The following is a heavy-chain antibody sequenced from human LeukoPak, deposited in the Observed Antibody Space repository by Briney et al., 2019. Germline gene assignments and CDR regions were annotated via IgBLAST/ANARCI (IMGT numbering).Heavy chain of an antibody. CDR2: INYGATT. CDR3: ARYVVSGSGRFYFDY. V-gene: IGHV4-39*01. J-gene: IGHJ4*02. D-gene: IGHD3-10*01. Sequence: SETLSLTCTVSGGSISSSNYYWSWIRQPPGRELEWIASINYGATTYYNPSLKSRVTISVDTSKNQFSLRLSSVTAADTAVYLCARYVVSGSGRFYFDYWGQGSLVTVSS. CDR1: GGSISSSNYY.